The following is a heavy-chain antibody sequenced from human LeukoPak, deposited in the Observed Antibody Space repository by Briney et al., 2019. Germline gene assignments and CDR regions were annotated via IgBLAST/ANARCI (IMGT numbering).Heavy chain of an antibody. D-gene: IGHD3-22*01. CDR1: GYNFTNNW. CDR3: ARRASSMIVVGHDAFDI. V-gene: IGHV5-51*01. Sequence: GEPLKISCEGSGYNFTNNWIGWVRQLPGKGLEWMGIIYPGDSETIYSPSFQGQVTISADKSISTAYLQWRSLKASDNAIYYCARRASSMIVVGHDAFDIWGQGTKVTVSS. J-gene: IGHJ3*02. CDR2: IYPGDSET.